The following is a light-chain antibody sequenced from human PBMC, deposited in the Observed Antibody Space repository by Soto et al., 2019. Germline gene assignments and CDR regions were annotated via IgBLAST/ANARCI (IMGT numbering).Light chain of an antibody. J-gene: IGLJ1*01. V-gene: IGLV2-11*01. CDR2: DVN. CDR3: GSYTSSSNYV. Sequence: QSVLTQPRSVSGSPGQSVAISCTGTSSDVGGYNYVSWYQQYPGKAPKLMIYDVNKRPSGVPDRFSGSRSGHTASLTISGLQTEDEAVYYCGSYTSSSNYVFGTGTKVTVL. CDR1: SSDVGGYNY.